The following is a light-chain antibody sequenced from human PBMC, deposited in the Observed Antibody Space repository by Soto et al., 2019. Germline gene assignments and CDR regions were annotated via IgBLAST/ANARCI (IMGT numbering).Light chain of an antibody. J-gene: IGKJ1*01. CDR2: GTS. V-gene: IGKV3-15*01. CDR1: QSVSSS. CDR3: QKYNNLPRT. Sequence: PLSLGTLSVSPGERGTLCCRASQSVSSSSLARYQQYPGQAPRIHVSGTSTRATGIPARFSGSGSGTDFTITISSLQFEDFAVYYCQKYNNLPRTFGQGTKVDIK.